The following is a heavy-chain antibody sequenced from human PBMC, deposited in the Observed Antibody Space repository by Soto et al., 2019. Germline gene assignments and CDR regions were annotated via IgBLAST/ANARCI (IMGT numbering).Heavy chain of an antibody. CDR3: ARCSRYDFLSYSTSPSYYFDF. CDR2: ITSYNDNT. V-gene: IGHV1-18*01. D-gene: IGHD3-3*01. Sequence: QIQLVQSGAEVKKPGASVKVSCKASGYTFTDYGITWVRQAPGQGLEWMGWITSYNDNTNYAHKLQGRSTMTTDTSTTTTDMELRSLSSDDTAVYYCARCSRYDFLSYSTSPSYYFDFWCQGTLVTVSS. J-gene: IGHJ4*02. CDR1: GYTFTDYG.